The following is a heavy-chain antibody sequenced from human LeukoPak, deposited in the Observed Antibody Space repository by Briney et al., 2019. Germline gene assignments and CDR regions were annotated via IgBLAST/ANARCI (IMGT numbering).Heavy chain of an antibody. CDR2: ITGTHYTT. Sequence: GESLRLSCAASGFTFSTFAMTWVRQAPGKGLEWVSSITGTHYTTYNTDFVKGRFTISRDNSKNTLYLQMNSLRADDTAVYYCTKDPNGDYVGAFDPWGQGTLVTVSS. D-gene: IGHD4-17*01. CDR3: TKDPNGDYVGAFDP. CDR1: GFTFSTFA. V-gene: IGHV3-23*01. J-gene: IGHJ5*02.